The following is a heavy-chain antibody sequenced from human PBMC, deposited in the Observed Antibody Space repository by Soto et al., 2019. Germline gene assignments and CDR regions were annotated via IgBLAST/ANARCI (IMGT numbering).Heavy chain of an antibody. CDR1: GFTFSSYA. V-gene: IGHV3-23*01. CDR3: ARLGSGRYYDY. CDR2: ISGSGGST. D-gene: IGHD6-19*01. Sequence: EVQLLESGGGLVQPGGSLRLSCAASGFTFSSYAMNWVRQAPGKGLEWVSVISGSGGSTYYADSVKGRFTISRDNSKNTLYLQMNSLRAEDMAVYYCARLGSGRYYDYWGQGTLVTVSS. J-gene: IGHJ4*02.